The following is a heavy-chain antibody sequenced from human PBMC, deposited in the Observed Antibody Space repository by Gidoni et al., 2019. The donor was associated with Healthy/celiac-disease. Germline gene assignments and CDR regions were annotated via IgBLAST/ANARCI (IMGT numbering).Heavy chain of an antibody. CDR1: SYA. CDR2: ISGSGGST. J-gene: IGHJ6*02. D-gene: IGHD4-4*01. CDR3: ARLDSIGGMDV. V-gene: IGHV3-23*01. Sequence: SYAMSWVRQAPGKGLEWVSAISGSGGSTYYADSVKGRFTISRDNSKNTLYLQMNSLRAEDTAVYYCARLDSIGGMDVWGQGTTVTVSS.